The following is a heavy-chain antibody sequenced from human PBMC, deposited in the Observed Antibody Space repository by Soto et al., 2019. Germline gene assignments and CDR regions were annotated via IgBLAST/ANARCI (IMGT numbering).Heavy chain of an antibody. V-gene: IGHV1-69*01. Sequence: QAPGQGLEWMGGIIPIFGTANYAQKFQGRVTITADESTSTAYMELSSLRSEDTAVYYCARDRNIVATIYNYYGMDVWGQGTTVTVSS. J-gene: IGHJ6*02. CDR2: IIPIFGTA. CDR3: ARDRNIVATIYNYYGMDV. D-gene: IGHD5-12*01.